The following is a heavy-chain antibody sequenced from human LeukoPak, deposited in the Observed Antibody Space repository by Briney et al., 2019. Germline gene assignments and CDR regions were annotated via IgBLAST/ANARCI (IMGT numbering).Heavy chain of an antibody. CDR2: ISGSGGST. CDR1: GFTFSSYA. D-gene: IGHD1-1*01. J-gene: IGHJ4*02. V-gene: IGHV3-23*01. Sequence: GGSLRLSCAASGFTFSSYAMSWVRQAPGKGLEWVSAISGSGGSTYYADSVKGRFTISRDNSKNTLYLHINSLKVEDTAVYFCARFPGILMPFDYWGQGILVTISS. CDR3: ARFPGILMPFDY.